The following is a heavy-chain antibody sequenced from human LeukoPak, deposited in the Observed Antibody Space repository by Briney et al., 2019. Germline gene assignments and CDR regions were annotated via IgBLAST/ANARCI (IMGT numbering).Heavy chain of an antibody. CDR3: AKGGRPGYNSGWYPDY. J-gene: IGHJ4*02. CDR2: INHSGST. CDR1: GGSFSGYY. V-gene: IGHV4-34*01. Sequence: SETLSLTCAVYGGSFSGYYWSWIRQPPGKGLEWIGEINHSGSTNYNPSLKSRVTMSVDTSKNQFSLRLSSVTTADTAVYYCAKGGRPGYNSGWYPDYWGQGTLVAVSS. D-gene: IGHD6-19*01.